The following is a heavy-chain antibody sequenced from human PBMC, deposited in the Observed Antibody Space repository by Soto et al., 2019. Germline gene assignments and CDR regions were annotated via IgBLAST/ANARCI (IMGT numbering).Heavy chain of an antibody. CDR3: RRRHVSATGIEWFDP. CDR1: GYTFTSYV. D-gene: IGHD6-13*01. Sequence: ASVKVSCTASGYTFTSYVIHWVLQAPGQRLEWMGWINAANGDTKYSPKFQGRVTITRDTSASTAYMELSSLRSEDTAVYYCRRRHVSATGIEWFDPWGQGTLVTVSS. V-gene: IGHV1-3*01. J-gene: IGHJ5*02. CDR2: INAANGDT.